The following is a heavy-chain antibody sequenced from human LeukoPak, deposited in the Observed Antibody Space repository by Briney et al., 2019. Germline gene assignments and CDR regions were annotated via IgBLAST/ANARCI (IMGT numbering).Heavy chain of an antibody. D-gene: IGHD3-22*01. CDR1: GFTFSSYW. V-gene: IGHV3-7*01. J-gene: IGHJ3*02. Sequence: GGSLRLSCAASGFTFSSYWMSWVRQAPGKGLKWVANIKQDGSEKYYVDSVKGRFTISRDNAKNSLYLQMNSLRAEDTAVYYCARPPLHYYDSSDGAFDIWGQGTMVTVSS. CDR3: ARPPLHYYDSSDGAFDI. CDR2: IKQDGSEK.